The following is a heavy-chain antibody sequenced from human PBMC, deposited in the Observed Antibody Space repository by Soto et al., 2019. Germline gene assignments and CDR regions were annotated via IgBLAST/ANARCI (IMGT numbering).Heavy chain of an antibody. CDR1: GFKFTAYG. Sequence: QVQLVESGGGVVQPGRSLRLSCAASGFKFTAYGMHWVRQAPGTGLELVALLSFDASKKYYADSVKSRFTLSRDTSRNTLYLQMNSLRVEVTAVYYWRVGVADWGQGTRVTVSS. D-gene: IGHD1-26*01. CDR2: LSFDASKK. V-gene: IGHV3-30*03. J-gene: IGHJ4*02. CDR3: RVGVAD.